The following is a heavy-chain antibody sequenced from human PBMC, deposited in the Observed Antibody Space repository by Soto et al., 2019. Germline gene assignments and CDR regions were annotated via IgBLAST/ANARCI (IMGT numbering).Heavy chain of an antibody. CDR3: ARGVDPQLAYTIYYYYYYMDV. Sequence: GGSLRLSCAASGFTFSDYYMSWIRQAPGKGLEWVSYISSSGSTIYYADSVKGRFTISRDNAKNSLYLQMNSLRAEDTAVYYCARGVDPQLAYTIYYYYYYMDVWGKGTTVTVSS. J-gene: IGHJ6*03. D-gene: IGHD6-6*01. V-gene: IGHV3-11*01. CDR2: ISSSGSTI. CDR1: GFTFSDYY.